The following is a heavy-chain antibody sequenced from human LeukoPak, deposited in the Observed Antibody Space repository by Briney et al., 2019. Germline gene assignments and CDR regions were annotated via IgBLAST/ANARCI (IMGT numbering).Heavy chain of an antibody. Sequence: GGSLRLSCAASGFTFSSYGMHWVRQAPGKGLEWVAFISYDGSNKYYADSVKGRFTISRDNSKNTLYLQMNNLRADDTAVYYCAKARYDGEVMIAATDYWGQGTLVTVSS. CDR3: AKARYDGEVMIAATDY. D-gene: IGHD2-15*01. J-gene: IGHJ4*02. CDR2: ISYDGSNK. CDR1: GFTFSSYG. V-gene: IGHV3-30*18.